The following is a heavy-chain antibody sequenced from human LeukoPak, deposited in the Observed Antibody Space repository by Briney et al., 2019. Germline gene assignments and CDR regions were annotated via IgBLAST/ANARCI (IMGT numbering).Heavy chain of an antibody. V-gene: IGHV3-30*04. CDR2: ISYDGSNK. CDR1: GFTLSSYA. D-gene: IGHD3-22*01. Sequence: PGGSLRLSCAASGFTLSSYAMHWVRQAPGKGLEWVAVISYDGSNKYYADSVKGRFTISRDNSKNTLYLQMNSLRAEDTAVYYCARDDSSGYYGYWGQGTLVTVSS. CDR3: ARDDSSGYYGY. J-gene: IGHJ4*02.